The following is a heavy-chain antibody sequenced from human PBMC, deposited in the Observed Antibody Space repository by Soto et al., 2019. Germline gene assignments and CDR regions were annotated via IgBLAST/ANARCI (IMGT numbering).Heavy chain of an antibody. D-gene: IGHD1-7*01. CDR1: GGSHSSYY. Sequence: SETLSLTCTVSGGSHSSYYWSWIRQPPGKGLEWIGYIYYSGSTNYNPSLRSRVTISVDTSKNQFSLKRSSVTAADTAVYYCASGEVRHWSYVHYGMDVWGQGTTVTVSS. CDR3: ASGEVRHWSYVHYGMDV. CDR2: IYYSGST. J-gene: IGHJ6*02. V-gene: IGHV4-59*01.